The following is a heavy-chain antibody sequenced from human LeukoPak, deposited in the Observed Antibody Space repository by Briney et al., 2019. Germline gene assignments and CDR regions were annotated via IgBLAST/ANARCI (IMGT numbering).Heavy chain of an antibody. Sequence: PGGSLRLSCAASGFTFSSYGMHWVRQAPGKGLEWVAFIRYDGSNKYYADSVKGRFTISRDNSKNTLYLQMISLRAEDTAVYYCAKNFWSDKYYYYYMDVWGKGTTVTVSS. J-gene: IGHJ6*03. V-gene: IGHV3-30*02. CDR3: AKNFWSDKYYYYYMDV. CDR2: IRYDGSNK. D-gene: IGHD3-3*01. CDR1: GFTFSSYG.